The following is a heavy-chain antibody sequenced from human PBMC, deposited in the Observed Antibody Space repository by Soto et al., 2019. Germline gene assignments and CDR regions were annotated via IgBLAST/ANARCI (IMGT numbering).Heavy chain of an antibody. CDR3: AKRAFYGSGIPNYYGMDV. V-gene: IGHV3-23*01. D-gene: IGHD3-10*01. CDR1: GFTFSNYA. Sequence: EVHLLESGGGLVQPGWSLRLSCAASGFTFSNYAMTWVRQAPGKGLEWVSVISGTGGGTNNADSAKGRFTTSRDNSKNTLDLQMNSLRAEDTAVYYCAKRAFYGSGIPNYYGMDVWGQGTAVTVSS. J-gene: IGHJ6*02. CDR2: ISGTGGGT.